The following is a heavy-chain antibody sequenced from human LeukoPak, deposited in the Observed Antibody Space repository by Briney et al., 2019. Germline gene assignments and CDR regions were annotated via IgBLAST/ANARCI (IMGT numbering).Heavy chain of an antibody. D-gene: IGHD6-13*01. CDR2: MYYRGNT. J-gene: IGHJ4*02. CDR1: RGSISSYY. V-gene: IGHV4-59*01. Sequence: PSETLSLACTVSRGSISSYYWSWIGQPPGKGLEWIGYMYYRGNTNYNPSLKSRVTISIDTPNNQFSLKLSSVTAADTAVYYCATGVHGIAAAGDYYFDYWGQGTLVTVSS. CDR3: ATGVHGIAAAGDYYFDY.